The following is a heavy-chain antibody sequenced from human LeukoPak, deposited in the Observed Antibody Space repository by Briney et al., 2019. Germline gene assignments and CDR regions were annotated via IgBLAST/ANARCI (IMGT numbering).Heavy chain of an antibody. Sequence: GGSLRLSCAASGNYWMHWVRQAPGKGLVWDSHINSDGSWTGYADSVKGRFTISRDNSKDTLYLEMDSLRTEDTAVYYCAKDWGSSGWYNYFDPWGQGTLVTVSS. CDR3: AKDWGSSGWYNYFDP. CDR1: GNYW. CDR2: INSDGSWT. D-gene: IGHD6-19*01. V-gene: IGHV3-74*01. J-gene: IGHJ5*02.